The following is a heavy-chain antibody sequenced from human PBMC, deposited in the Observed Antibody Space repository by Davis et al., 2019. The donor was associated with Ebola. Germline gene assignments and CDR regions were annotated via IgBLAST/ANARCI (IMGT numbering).Heavy chain of an antibody. CDR2: ISSAGGST. V-gene: IGHV3-23*01. CDR1: GFTFSSYG. D-gene: IGHD3-16*01. J-gene: IGHJ4*02. Sequence: GESLKISCAASGFTFSSYGMSWVRQAPGKGLEWVSTISSAGGSTYYADSVKGRFTISRDNSKNTQWLQMNSLRAEDSAKYYCAGGTGESSYSYAYWGQGILVTV. CDR3: AGGTGESSYSYAY.